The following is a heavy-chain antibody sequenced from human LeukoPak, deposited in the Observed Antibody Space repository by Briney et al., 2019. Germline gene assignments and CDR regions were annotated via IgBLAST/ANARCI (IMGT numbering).Heavy chain of an antibody. D-gene: IGHD6-13*01. CDR3: ASHTSSWYSWFDP. J-gene: IGHJ5*02. V-gene: IGHV3-23*01. CDR2: ISGSGDKT. Sequence: GGSLRLSCAASGFTFSSYALSWVRKAPGKGLEWVSVISGSGDKTYYADSVKGRFTISRDNSKNTLYLQMNSLRAEDTAVYYCASHTSSWYSWFDPWGQGTLVTVSS. CDR1: GFTFSSYA.